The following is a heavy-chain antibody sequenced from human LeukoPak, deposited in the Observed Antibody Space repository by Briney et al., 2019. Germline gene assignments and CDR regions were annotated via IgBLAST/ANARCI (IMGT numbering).Heavy chain of an antibody. J-gene: IGHJ4*02. CDR3: ARMRLAGMATIRRYFDY. D-gene: IGHD5-24*01. CDR1: GYTFTSYD. Sequence: ASVKVSYKASGYTFTSYDINWVRQAAGQGLEWMGWMNPNSGNTGYAQKFQGRVTMTRNTSISTAYMELSSLRSEDTAVYYCARMRLAGMATIRRYFDYWGQGTLVTVSS. CDR2: MNPNSGNT. V-gene: IGHV1-8*01.